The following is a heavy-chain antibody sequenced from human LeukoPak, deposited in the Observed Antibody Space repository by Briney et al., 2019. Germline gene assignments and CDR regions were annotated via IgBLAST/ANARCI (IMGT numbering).Heavy chain of an antibody. Sequence: GGSLRLSCAASGFTFSSYGMHWVRQAPGKGLEWVAVIWYDGRNKYYADSVKGRFTISRDNSKNTLYLQMNSLRAEDTAVYYCARDGNYYDSSGYYYGDYYYYGMDVWGQGTTVTVSS. V-gene: IGHV3-33*01. D-gene: IGHD3-22*01. CDR2: IWYDGRNK. J-gene: IGHJ6*02. CDR3: ARDGNYYDSSGYYYGDYYYYGMDV. CDR1: GFTFSSYG.